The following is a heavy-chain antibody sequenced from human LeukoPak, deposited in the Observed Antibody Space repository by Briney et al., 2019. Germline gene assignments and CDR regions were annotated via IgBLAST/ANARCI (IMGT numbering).Heavy chain of an antibody. CDR3: ARSEVDYGDYGDRGDYFDY. CDR2: ISYDGSNK. Sequence: GGSLRLSCAASGFTFSSYAMHWVRQAPGKGLEWVAVISYDGSNKYYADSVKGRFTISRDNSKNTLYPQMNSLRAEDTAVYYCARSEVDYGDYGDRGDYFDYWGQGTLVTVSS. V-gene: IGHV3-30-3*01. J-gene: IGHJ4*02. D-gene: IGHD4-17*01. CDR1: GFTFSSYA.